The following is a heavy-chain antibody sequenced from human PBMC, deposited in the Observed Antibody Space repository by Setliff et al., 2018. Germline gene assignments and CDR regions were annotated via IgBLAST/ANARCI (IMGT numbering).Heavy chain of an antibody. Sequence: LSLTCAVYGGSFSGYYWSWIRQPPGKGLEWIGEINHSGSTNYNPSLKSRVTISVDTSKNQFSLKLSSVTAADTAVYYCARGRGYCSSTSCATYYYSGMDVWGQGTTVTVSS. CDR1: GGSFSGYY. CDR2: INHSGST. V-gene: IGHV4-34*01. CDR3: ARGRGYCSSTSCATYYYSGMDV. D-gene: IGHD2-2*01. J-gene: IGHJ6*02.